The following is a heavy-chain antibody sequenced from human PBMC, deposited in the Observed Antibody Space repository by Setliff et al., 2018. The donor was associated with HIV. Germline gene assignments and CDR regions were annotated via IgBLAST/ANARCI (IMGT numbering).Heavy chain of an antibody. J-gene: IGHJ4*01. CDR3: ARLRYSVFDY. Sequence: SETLSLTCTVSGGSISSSSYYWDWIRQPPGKGLEWIGSIYYSGSTYYNPSLKSRVTILVDTSKNQFSLKLSSVTAADTAVYYCARLRYSVFDYWGHGTLVTVSS. D-gene: IGHD3-9*01. V-gene: IGHV4-39*07. CDR2: IYYSGST. CDR1: GGSISSSSYY.